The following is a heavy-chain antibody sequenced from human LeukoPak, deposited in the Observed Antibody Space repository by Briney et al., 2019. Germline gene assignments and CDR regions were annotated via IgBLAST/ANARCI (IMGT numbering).Heavy chain of an antibody. D-gene: IGHD3-3*01. J-gene: IGHJ5*02. CDR3: ASLTIFGGPQPHNWFDP. V-gene: IGHV1-46*01. CDR1: GYTFTSYY. CDR2: INPSGGST. Sequence: ASVKVSCKASGYTFTSYYMHWVRQAPGQGLEWMGIINPSGGSTSYAQKFQGRVTMTRDTSTSTVYMELSSLRSEDTAVYYRASLTIFGGPQPHNWFDPWGQGTLVTVSS.